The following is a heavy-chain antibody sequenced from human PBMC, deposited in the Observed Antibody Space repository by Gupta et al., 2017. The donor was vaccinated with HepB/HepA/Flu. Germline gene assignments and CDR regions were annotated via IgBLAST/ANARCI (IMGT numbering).Heavy chain of an antibody. Sequence: QVQLVQSGAEVKKPGASVTVSCKASGYTFTSSGIRLVRQAPGQGLEWMGWISIYKGNIKYAQNFQGRVTMATDTSTRTAYMEMRSLRSDDTAVYYCARDLIDFWSGYYRVPGNNAWGQGTLVTVSS. CDR2: ISIYKGNI. CDR3: ARDLIDFWSGYYRVPGNNA. V-gene: IGHV1-18*01. CDR1: GYTFTSSG. D-gene: IGHD3-3*01. J-gene: IGHJ5*02.